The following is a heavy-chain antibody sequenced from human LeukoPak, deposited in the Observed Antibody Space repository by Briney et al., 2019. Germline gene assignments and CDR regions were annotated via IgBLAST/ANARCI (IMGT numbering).Heavy chain of an antibody. V-gene: IGHV1-69*05. D-gene: IGHD3-10*01. CDR3: ARERMVRGVITNSYFDY. CDR2: IIPIFGTA. CDR1: GGTFSSYA. J-gene: IGHJ4*02. Sequence: SVKVSCKASGGTFSSYAISWVRQAPGQGLEWMGGIIPIFGTASYAQKFQGRVTITTDESTSTAYMELSSLRSEDTAVYYCARERMVRGVITNSYFDYWGQGTLVTVSS.